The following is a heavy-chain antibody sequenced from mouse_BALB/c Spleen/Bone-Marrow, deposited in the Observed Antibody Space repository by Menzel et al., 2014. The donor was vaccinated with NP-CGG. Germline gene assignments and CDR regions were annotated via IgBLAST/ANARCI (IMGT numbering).Heavy chain of an antibody. CDR3: ARAGMDY. CDR1: GFTFSSFG. Sequence: EVQRVESGGGLVQPGGSRKLSCAASGFTFSSFGMHWVRQAPEKGLEWVAYISSGSSTIYYADTVKGRFTISRDNPKNTLFLQMTSLRSEDTAMYYCARAGMDYWGQGTSVTVSS. CDR2: ISSGSSTI. J-gene: IGHJ4*01. V-gene: IGHV5-17*02. D-gene: IGHD3-3*01.